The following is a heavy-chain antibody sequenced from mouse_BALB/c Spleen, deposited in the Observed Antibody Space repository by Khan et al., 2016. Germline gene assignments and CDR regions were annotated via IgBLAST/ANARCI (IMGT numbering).Heavy chain of an antibody. J-gene: IGHJ4*01. CDR2: IWRGGNT. CDR1: GFSLTSYG. V-gene: IGHV2-5*01. Sequence: QVQLQQSGPGLVQPSQSLSINCTVSGFSLTSYGVHWIRQSPGKGLEWLGVIWRGGNTDYSAAFMSRLSITRDNSKSQVFFKMSSLQTDDTAIYFCAKEEGNYVMNYWGQGTSVTVSS. D-gene: IGHD2-1*01. CDR3: AKEEGNYVMNY.